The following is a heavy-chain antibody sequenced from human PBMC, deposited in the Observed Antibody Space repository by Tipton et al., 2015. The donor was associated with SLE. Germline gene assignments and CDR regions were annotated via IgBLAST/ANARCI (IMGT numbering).Heavy chain of an antibody. Sequence: LRLSCTVSGGSISNYYWSWIRQPPGKGLEWIGYIYNSGSTNYNPALKSRVTISVDTSKNQFSLKLCSVTAADTAVYYCARHKYCSGGSCYPDAFDIWGQGTMVTVSS. D-gene: IGHD2-15*01. CDR1: GGSISNYY. CDR3: ARHKYCSGGSCYPDAFDI. CDR2: IYNSGST. V-gene: IGHV4-59*08. J-gene: IGHJ3*02.